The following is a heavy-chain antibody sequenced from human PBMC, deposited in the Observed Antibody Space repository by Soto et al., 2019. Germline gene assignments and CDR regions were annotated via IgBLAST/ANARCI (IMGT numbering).Heavy chain of an antibody. J-gene: IGHJ4*02. Sequence: GXSVKVSCKTSGYTFTSHGISWVRWAPGRGLEWMGWISAYNGDTKYAQRVQDRVSMTTDTSTATAYIELQSLRFDDTAIYFCARTHSQTDYLEGFDFWGQGTPVTVSS. V-gene: IGHV1-18*04. CDR2: ISAYNGDT. CDR3: ARTHSQTDYLEGFDF. D-gene: IGHD3-10*01. CDR1: GYTFTSHG.